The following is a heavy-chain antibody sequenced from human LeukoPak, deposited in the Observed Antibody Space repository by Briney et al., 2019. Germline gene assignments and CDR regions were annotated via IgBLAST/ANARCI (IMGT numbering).Heavy chain of an antibody. CDR2: IYNSGST. CDR3: ARELGAYYDSGGYFDY. CDR1: GGSISSHY. D-gene: IGHD3-22*01. V-gene: IGHV4-4*07. J-gene: IGHJ4*02. Sequence: PSETLSLTCTVSGGSISSHYWSWIRQPAGKGLEWIGRIYNSGSTNYNPSLKSRVTMSVDTSKNQFSLKLSSVTAADTAVYYCARELGAYYDSGGYFDYWGQGTLVTVSS.